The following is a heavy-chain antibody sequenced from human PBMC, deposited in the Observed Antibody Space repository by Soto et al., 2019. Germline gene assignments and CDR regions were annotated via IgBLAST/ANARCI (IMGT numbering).Heavy chain of an antibody. J-gene: IGHJ4*02. CDR1: GFTFSKAW. D-gene: IGHD1-26*01. CDR3: TTDSGMSPYSFDY. V-gene: IGHV3-15*01. Sequence: GGSLRLSCATSGFTFSKAWVGWVRQAPGKGLEWVGRIMSKTDGGTTDYAAPVKGRFTIPRDDSKSTLYLQMNSLKTEDTAFYYCTTDSGMSPYSFDYWGQGTLVTVSS. CDR2: IMSKTDGGTT.